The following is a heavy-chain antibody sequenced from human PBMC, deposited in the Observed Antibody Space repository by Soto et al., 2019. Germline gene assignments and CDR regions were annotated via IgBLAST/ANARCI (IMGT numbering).Heavy chain of an antibody. CDR2: IYPGDSDT. CDR3: ATVSSSSPYYYYGMDV. D-gene: IGHD6-6*01. J-gene: IGHJ6*02. Sequence: LKISCKGSGYSFTSYWIGWVRQMPGKGLEWMGIIYPGDSDTRYSPSFQGQVAISADKSISTAYLQWSSLKASDTAMYYCATVSSSSPYYYYGMDVWGQGTTVTVSS. V-gene: IGHV5-51*01. CDR1: GYSFTSYW.